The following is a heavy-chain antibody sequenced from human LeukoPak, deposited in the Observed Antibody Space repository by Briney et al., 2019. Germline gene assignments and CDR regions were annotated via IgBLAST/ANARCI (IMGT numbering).Heavy chain of an antibody. J-gene: IGHJ4*02. CDR3: ARDYIAAAGTLDY. D-gene: IGHD6-13*01. Sequence: PGGSLRLSCAASGFTFSSYGMHWVRQAPGKGLEWVAVIWYDGSNKYYADSVKGRFTISRDNSKNTLYLQMNSLRAEDTAVYYCARDYIAAAGTLDYWGQGTLVTVPS. CDR1: GFTFSSYG. V-gene: IGHV3-33*01. CDR2: IWYDGSNK.